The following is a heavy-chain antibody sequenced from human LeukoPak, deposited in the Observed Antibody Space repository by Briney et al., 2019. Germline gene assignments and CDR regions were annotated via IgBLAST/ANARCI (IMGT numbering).Heavy chain of an antibody. CDR2: IYYTGIT. J-gene: IGHJ3*02. Sequence: SETLSLTCTVSGASITSSNYYWLWLRQPPGKGLEWIGSIYYTGITYYNLSLKSRVTISVDTSKYQCSLRLSSVTAADTAVYYCARLYYDSSGYPEIDAFDIWGQGTMVTVSS. CDR3: ARLYYDSSGYPEIDAFDI. CDR1: GASITSSNYY. D-gene: IGHD3-22*01. V-gene: IGHV4-39*07.